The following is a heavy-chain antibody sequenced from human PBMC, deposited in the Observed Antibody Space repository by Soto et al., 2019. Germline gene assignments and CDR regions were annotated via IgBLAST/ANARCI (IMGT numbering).Heavy chain of an antibody. CDR1: GGSISSYY. CDR3: ARELSGKVDY. D-gene: IGHD3-3*01. J-gene: IGHJ4*02. Sequence: SETLSLPCTVSGGSISSYYWSWIRQPPGKGLEWIGYIYYSGSTNYNPSLKSRVTISVDTSKNQFSLKLSSVTAADTAVYYCARELSGKVDYWGQGTLVTVSS. CDR2: IYYSGST. V-gene: IGHV4-59*01.